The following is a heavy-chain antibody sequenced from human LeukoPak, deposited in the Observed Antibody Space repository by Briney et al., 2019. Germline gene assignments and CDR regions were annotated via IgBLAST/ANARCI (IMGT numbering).Heavy chain of an antibody. D-gene: IGHD3-22*01. J-gene: IGHJ4*02. Sequence: PSETLSLTCAVYGGSFSGYYWSWIRQPPGKGLEWIGEINHSGSTNYNPSLKSRVTISVDTSKNQFSLKVSSVTAADTAVYYCARGKRTRYYYDSSGYPDYWGQGTLVTVSS. CDR2: INHSGST. V-gene: IGHV4-34*01. CDR3: ARGKRTRYYYDSSGYPDY. CDR1: GGSFSGYY.